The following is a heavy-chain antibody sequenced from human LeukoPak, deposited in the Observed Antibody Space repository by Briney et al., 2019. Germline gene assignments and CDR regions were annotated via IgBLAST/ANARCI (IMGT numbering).Heavy chain of an antibody. D-gene: IGHD6-19*01. CDR2: ISSSGSTI. Sequence: GGSLRLSCAASGFTFRSYEMNWVRQAPGKGLEWVSYISSSGSTIYYADSVKGRFTIYRDNAKNSLYLQMNSLRAEDTTVYYCARRIAVANDYWGQGTLVTVSS. CDR3: ARRIAVANDY. V-gene: IGHV3-48*03. CDR1: GFTFRSYE. J-gene: IGHJ4*02.